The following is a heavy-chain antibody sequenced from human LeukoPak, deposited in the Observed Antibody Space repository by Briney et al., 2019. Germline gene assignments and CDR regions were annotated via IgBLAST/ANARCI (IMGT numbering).Heavy chain of an antibody. CDR1: GGSISSGSYY. Sequence: PSETLSLTCTVSGGSISSGSYYWSWIRQPAGKGLEWIGRIYTGGSTNYNPSLKSRVTISVDTSKNQFSLKLSSVTAADTAVYYCARARYGPNWFDPWGQGTLVTVSS. V-gene: IGHV4-61*02. CDR2: IYTGGST. CDR3: ARARYGPNWFDP. D-gene: IGHD1-14*01. J-gene: IGHJ5*02.